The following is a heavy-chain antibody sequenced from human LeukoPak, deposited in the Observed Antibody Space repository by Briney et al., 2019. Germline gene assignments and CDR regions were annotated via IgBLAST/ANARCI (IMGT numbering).Heavy chain of an antibody. V-gene: IGHV3-23*01. CDR2: ISASGAMT. Sequence: GGSLRLSCGASGFTFNDYAMTWVRQAPGKGLEWVSSISASGAMTYYADSVKGRFTVSRDSSKNTLYLQMSRLTDADTAVYYCANDGAYYDSNTDAFDIWGQGTMVTVSS. D-gene: IGHD3-22*01. CDR3: ANDGAYYDSNTDAFDI. CDR1: GFTFNDYA. J-gene: IGHJ3*02.